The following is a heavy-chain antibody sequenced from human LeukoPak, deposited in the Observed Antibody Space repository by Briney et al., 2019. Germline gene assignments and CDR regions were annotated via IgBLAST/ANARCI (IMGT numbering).Heavy chain of an antibody. CDR2: ISSSGSTI. J-gene: IGHJ6*04. CDR1: GFTFSSYE. Sequence: PGGSLRLSCAASGFTFSSYEMNWVRQAPGKGLEWVSYISSSGSTIYYADSVKGRFTISRDNAKNSLYLQMNSLRAEDTAVYYCARAAEDWLYYYYGMDVWGKGTTVTVSS. CDR3: ARAAEDWLYYYYGMDV. V-gene: IGHV3-48*03. D-gene: IGHD3-9*01.